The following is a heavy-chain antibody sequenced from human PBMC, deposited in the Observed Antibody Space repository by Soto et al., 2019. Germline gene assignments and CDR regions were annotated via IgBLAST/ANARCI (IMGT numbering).Heavy chain of an antibody. CDR1: RFTFSSYA. CDR2: ISGHGDTT. J-gene: IGHJ5*02. Sequence: GSLRLSCAASRFTFSSYAMSWVRQAPGKGLEWVSTISGHGDTTYYADAVKGRFTISRDNSKNTLYLQMNSLRAEDTAVYYCAKDLRPAYDPWGRGTLVTAPQ. V-gene: IGHV3-23*01. D-gene: IGHD3-16*01. CDR3: AKDLRPAYDP.